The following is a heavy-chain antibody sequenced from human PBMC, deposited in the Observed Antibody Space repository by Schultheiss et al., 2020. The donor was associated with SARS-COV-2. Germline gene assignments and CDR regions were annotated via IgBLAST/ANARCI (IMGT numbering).Heavy chain of an antibody. CDR3: ARVSTYYDYIWGSYRSLYFDY. V-gene: IGHV4-59*12. CDR1: GGSISSYY. J-gene: IGHJ4*02. D-gene: IGHD3-16*02. CDR2: IYYSGST. Sequence: SETLSLTCTVSGGSISSYYWNWVRQSPGKGLEWIGYIYYSGSTNYNPSLKSRVTISVDTSKNQFSLKLSSVTAADTAVYYCARVSTYYDYIWGSYRSLYFDYWGQGTLVTVSS.